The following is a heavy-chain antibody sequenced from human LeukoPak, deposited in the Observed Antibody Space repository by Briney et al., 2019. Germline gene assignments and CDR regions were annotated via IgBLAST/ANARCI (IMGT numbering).Heavy chain of an antibody. D-gene: IGHD5-18*01. V-gene: IGHV4-34*01. J-gene: IGHJ4*02. CDR1: GGSFSGYY. Sequence: NPSETLSLTCAVYGGSFSGYYWSWIRQPPGKGLEWIGEINHSGSTNYNPSLKSRVTISVDTSKNQFSLNLSSVTAADTAVYYCARGDTAMGYFDYWGQGTLVTVSS. CDR3: ARGDTAMGYFDY. CDR2: INHSGST.